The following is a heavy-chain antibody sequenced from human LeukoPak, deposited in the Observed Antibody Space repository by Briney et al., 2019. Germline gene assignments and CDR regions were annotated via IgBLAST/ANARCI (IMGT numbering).Heavy chain of an antibody. CDR1: GFTFDDYA. CDR3: AKAGGGYSYSTTAAFDI. J-gene: IGHJ3*02. Sequence: PGGSLRLSCAASGFTFDDYAMHWVRQAPGKGLEWVSGISWNSGSIGYADSVKGRFTISRDNAKNSLYLQMNSLRAEDTALYYCAKAGGGYSYSTTAAFDIWGQGTMVTVPS. V-gene: IGHV3-9*01. D-gene: IGHD5-18*01. CDR2: ISWNSGSI.